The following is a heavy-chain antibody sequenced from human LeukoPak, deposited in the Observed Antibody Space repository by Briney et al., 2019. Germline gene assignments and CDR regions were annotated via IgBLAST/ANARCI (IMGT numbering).Heavy chain of an antibody. CDR1: GFTFTTYN. D-gene: IGHD3-3*01. CDR2: ISTTSSNI. Sequence: GGSLRLSCAASGFTFTTYNMNWVRQAPGKGLEWVSHISTTSSNIYYADSVEGRFTISRDSAKNLLYLQMDSLRDEDTAVYYCSRDGGFWSAYPLDYWGQGTLVTVSA. CDR3: SRDGGFWSAYPLDY. V-gene: IGHV3-48*02. J-gene: IGHJ4*02.